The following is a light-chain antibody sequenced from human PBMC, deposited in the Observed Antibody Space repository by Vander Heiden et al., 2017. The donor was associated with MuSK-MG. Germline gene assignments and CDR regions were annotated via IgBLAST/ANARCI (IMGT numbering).Light chain of an antibody. Sequence: IKMPRSPSSLSASVGDRVTITCRASQGISSYLNWYQQKPGKAPKLLIYAASSLESGVPSRFSGSGSGTDFTLTISSLQPEDFATYYCQQCDSTPRTFGQGTKVEIK. CDR3: QQCDSTPRT. CDR1: QGISSY. CDR2: AAS. V-gene: IGKV1-39*01. J-gene: IGKJ1*01.